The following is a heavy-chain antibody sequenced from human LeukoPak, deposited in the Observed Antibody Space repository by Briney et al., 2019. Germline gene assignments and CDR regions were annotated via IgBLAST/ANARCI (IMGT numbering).Heavy chain of an antibody. CDR2: IYYSGST. D-gene: IGHD4-17*01. V-gene: IGHV4-59*01. Sequence: SETLSLTCTVSGGSISSYYWSWIRQPPGKGLEWIGYIYYSGSTNYNPSLKSRVTISVDTSKNQFSLKPSSVTAADTAVYYCAGDYGDYSFDYWGQGTLVTVSS. CDR1: GGSISSYY. CDR3: AGDYGDYSFDY. J-gene: IGHJ4*02.